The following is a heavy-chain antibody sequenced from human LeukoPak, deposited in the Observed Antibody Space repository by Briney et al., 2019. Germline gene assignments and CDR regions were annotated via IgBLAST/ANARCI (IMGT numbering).Heavy chain of an antibody. CDR1: GFSFSSYG. CDR2: IRSDGSNK. Sequence: TGGSLRLSCEGSGFSFSSYGMNWVRQAPGKGLEWVTFIRSDGSNKFYADSVKGRFTISRDNSKNTLYLQMNSLTTEDTAVYFCAKDTDWNYAKTFDYWGQGTLVTVSS. V-gene: IGHV3-30*02. J-gene: IGHJ4*02. D-gene: IGHD1-7*01. CDR3: AKDTDWNYAKTFDY.